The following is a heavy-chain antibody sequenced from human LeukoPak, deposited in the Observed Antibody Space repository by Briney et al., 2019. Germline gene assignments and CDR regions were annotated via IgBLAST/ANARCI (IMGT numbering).Heavy chain of an antibody. Sequence: GGSLRPSCAASGLTFSSYAMSWVRQAPGKGLELVSAISGSGGRIYYADSVKGRFTISRDNSKNTLYLQMSSLRAEDTAVYYCAKDQVYDSSGYYGYFDYWGHGTLLTVSS. D-gene: IGHD3-22*01. CDR2: ISGSGGRI. CDR3: AKDQVYDSSGYYGYFDY. V-gene: IGHV3-23*01. J-gene: IGHJ4*01. CDR1: GLTFSSYA.